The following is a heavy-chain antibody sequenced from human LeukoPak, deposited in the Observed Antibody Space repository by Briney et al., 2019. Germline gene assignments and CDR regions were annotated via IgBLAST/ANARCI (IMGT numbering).Heavy chain of an antibody. CDR3: ARDLDPEAAANWSPDY. CDR2: ISDDGNNK. D-gene: IGHD6-13*01. CDR1: GFTFIGYV. J-gene: IGHJ4*02. V-gene: IGHV3-30-3*01. Sequence: GGSLRLSCAASGFTFIGYVMYWVRQAPGKGLEWVAVISDDGNNKYYADSVKGRFTISRDNSKNTLYLQMNSLRTEDTAVYYCARDLDPEAAANWSPDYWGQGTLVTVSS.